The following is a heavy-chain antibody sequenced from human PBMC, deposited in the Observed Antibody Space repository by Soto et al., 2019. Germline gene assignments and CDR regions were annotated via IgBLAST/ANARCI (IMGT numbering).Heavy chain of an antibody. D-gene: IGHD3-3*01. CDR3: AKDRLRFLADYCYYGMDV. Sequence: PGGCLRPSCAAGECTFRSYGMHWGRQAPGKGLEWVAVIWYDGSNKYYADSVKGRFTTSRDNSKNTLYLQMNSLRAEATAVYYCAKDRLRFLADYCYYGMDVWGQGNTVTVSS. V-gene: IGHV3-33*06. CDR2: IWYDGSNK. CDR1: ECTFRSYG. J-gene: IGHJ6*02.